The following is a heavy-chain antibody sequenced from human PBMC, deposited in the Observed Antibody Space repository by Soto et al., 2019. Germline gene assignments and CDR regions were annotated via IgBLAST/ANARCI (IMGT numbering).Heavy chain of an antibody. J-gene: IGHJ5*02. CDR2: GST. D-gene: IGHD1-1*01. CDR1: GGSISSDDYY. V-gene: IGHV4-31*03. Sequence: SETLSLTCTVSGGSISSDDYYWSWIRQHPGKGLEWIAYGSTYYNPSLKSRLTISVDTSKNQFSLKLSSVTAADTAVYYCAGAPRSWEPLMRGGFDPWGQGILVTVSS. CDR3: AGAPRSWEPLMRGGFDP.